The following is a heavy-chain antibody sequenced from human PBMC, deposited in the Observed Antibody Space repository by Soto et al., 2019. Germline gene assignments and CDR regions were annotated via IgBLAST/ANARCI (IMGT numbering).Heavy chain of an antibody. CDR1: GGTFSSYT. CDR2: IIPILGIA. Sequence: QVQLVQSGAEVKKPGSSVKVSCKASGGTFSSYTISWVRQAPGQGLEWMGRIIPILGIANYAQKFQGRVTITADKSTSTAYMELNSLRSEDTAVYYCARSCSGGSCVPDYWGQGTLVTVSS. CDR3: ARSCSGGSCVPDY. J-gene: IGHJ4*02. D-gene: IGHD2-15*01. V-gene: IGHV1-69*02.